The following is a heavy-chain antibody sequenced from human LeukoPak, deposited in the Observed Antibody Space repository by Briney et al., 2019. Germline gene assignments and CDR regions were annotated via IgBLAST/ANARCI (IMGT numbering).Heavy chain of an antibody. CDR1: GGSFSGYY. D-gene: IGHD3-10*01. J-gene: IGHJ6*03. CDR2: INHSGST. V-gene: IGHV4-34*01. CDR3: ARKIRSGRSYYYYYYMDV. Sequence: SETLSLTCAVYGGSFSGYYWSWIRQPPGKGLEWIGEINHSGSTNYNPSLNSRVTISVDTSKNQFSLKLSSVTAADTAVYYCARKIRSGRSYYYYYYMDVWGKGTTVTVSS.